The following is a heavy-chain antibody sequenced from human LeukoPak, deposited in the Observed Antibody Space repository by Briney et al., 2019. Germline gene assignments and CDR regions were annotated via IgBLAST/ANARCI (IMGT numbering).Heavy chain of an antibody. CDR1: GGSISSYY. CDR3: ARDSYGMDV. J-gene: IGHJ6*02. CDR2: IYYSGST. V-gene: IGHV4-59*01. Sequence: SETLSLTCTVSGGSISSYYWSWIRQPPGKGLEWIGNIYYSGSTNYNPSLKSRVTISVDTSKNQFSLKLSSVTAADTAVYYCARDSYGMDVWGQGTTVTVSS.